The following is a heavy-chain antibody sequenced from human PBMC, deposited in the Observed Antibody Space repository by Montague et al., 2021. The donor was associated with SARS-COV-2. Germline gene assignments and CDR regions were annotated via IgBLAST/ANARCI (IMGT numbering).Heavy chain of an antibody. J-gene: IGHJ4*02. Sequence: SETLSLTCTVSGGSIFSNSFYWGWIRQSPGRGLEWIGNVLSSGSTFYNPSLRSRVTMSEDMSKNQFSLKLMSVTAADTAVYYCARSTVGTSHFDYWGQGTLVTVSS. CDR2: VLSSGST. D-gene: IGHD1-26*01. CDR1: GGSIFSNSFY. CDR3: ARSTVGTSHFDY. V-gene: IGHV4-39*01.